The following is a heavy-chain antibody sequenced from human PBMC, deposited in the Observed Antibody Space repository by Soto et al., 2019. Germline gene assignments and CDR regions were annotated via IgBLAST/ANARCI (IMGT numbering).Heavy chain of an antibody. J-gene: IGHJ3*02. CDR1: GGSISSYY. Sequence: SETLSLTCTVSGGSISSYYWSWIRQPPGKGLEWIGYIYYSGSTNYNPSLKSRVTISVDTSKNQFSLKLSSVTAADTAVYYCARDFGLWRWGSGPFGDAFDTWGQGTRVTVSS. CDR3: ARDFGLWRWGSGPFGDAFDT. CDR2: IYYSGST. V-gene: IGHV4-59*01. D-gene: IGHD3-16*01.